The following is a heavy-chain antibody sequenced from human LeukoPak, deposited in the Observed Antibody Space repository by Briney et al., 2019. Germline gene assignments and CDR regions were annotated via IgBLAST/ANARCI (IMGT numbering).Heavy chain of an antibody. CDR1: GGTFSSYA. CDR2: IIPIFGTA. CDR3: ARSAARPNYYYGMDV. Sequence: GSSVKVSCKASGGTFSSYAISWVRQAPGQGLEWMGGIIPIFGTANYAQKFQGRVTITADESTSTAYMELSSLRSEDTAVYYCARSAARPNYYYGMDVWGQGTTVTVSS. J-gene: IGHJ6*02. D-gene: IGHD6-6*01. V-gene: IGHV1-69*01.